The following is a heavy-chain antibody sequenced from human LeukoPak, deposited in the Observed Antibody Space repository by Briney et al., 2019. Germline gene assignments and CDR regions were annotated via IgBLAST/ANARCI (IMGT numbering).Heavy chain of an antibody. CDR3: ARSIVATITADY. D-gene: IGHD5-12*01. CDR1: GYTFTGYY. J-gene: IGHJ4*02. CDR2: INPNSGGT. Sequence: ASVKVSCKASGYTFTGYYMHWVRQAPGQGLEWMGWINPNSGGTNYARKFQGRVTMTRDTSISTAYMELSRLRSDDTAVYYCARSIVATITADYWGQGTLVTVSS. V-gene: IGHV1-2*02.